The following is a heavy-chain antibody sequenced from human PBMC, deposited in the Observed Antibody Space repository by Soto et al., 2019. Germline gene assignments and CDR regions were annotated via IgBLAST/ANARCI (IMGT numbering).Heavy chain of an antibody. CDR3: AKDLAIYDFRYGMDV. Sequence: PGGSLRLSCAASGFTFSSYGMHWVRQAPGKGLEWVAVISYDGSNKYYADSVKGRFTISRDNSKNTLYLQMNSLRAEDTAVYYCAKDLAIYDFRYGMDVWGQGTTVTVSS. D-gene: IGHD3-3*01. J-gene: IGHJ6*02. V-gene: IGHV3-30*18. CDR1: GFTFSSYG. CDR2: ISYDGSNK.